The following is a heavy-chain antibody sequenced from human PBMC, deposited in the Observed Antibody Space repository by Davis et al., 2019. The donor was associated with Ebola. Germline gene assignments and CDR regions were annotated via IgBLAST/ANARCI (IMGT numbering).Heavy chain of an antibody. CDR3: ARGPDWFDP. Sequence: GSLRLSCAVYGGSFSGYYWSWIRQPPGKGLEWIGEINHSGSTNYNPSLKSRVTISVDTSKNQFSLKLSSVTAADTAVYYCARGPDWFDPWGQGTLVTVSS. J-gene: IGHJ5*02. CDR1: GGSFSGYY. V-gene: IGHV4-34*01. CDR2: INHSGST.